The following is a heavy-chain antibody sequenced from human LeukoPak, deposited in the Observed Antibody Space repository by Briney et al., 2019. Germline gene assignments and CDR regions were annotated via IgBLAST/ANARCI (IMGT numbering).Heavy chain of an antibody. CDR2: ISSDGSHK. CDR3: AKDLDSSGYYYGVFDY. V-gene: IGHV3-30*18. J-gene: IGHJ4*02. CDR1: GFTFSNYG. Sequence: GGSLRFSCAASGFTFSNYGIHWVRQAPGKGLEWVAVISSDGSHKYYADSVKGRFTISRDNSKSTLNLQMNSLRAEDTAVYYCAKDLDSSGYYYGVFDYWGQGTLVTVSS. D-gene: IGHD3-22*01.